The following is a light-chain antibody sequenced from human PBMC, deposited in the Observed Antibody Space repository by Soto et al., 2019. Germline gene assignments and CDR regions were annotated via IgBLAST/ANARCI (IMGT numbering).Light chain of an antibody. CDR2: DAF. CDR3: QQYNSYSPLT. J-gene: IGKJ4*01. Sequence: DIQMTQSPSSLSASVGDRVTITCRASQSISSWLAWYQQKPGKAPKLLIFDAFSLESGVPSRFSGSRSGTEFTLTISSLQPYDYATYYCQQYNSYSPLTFGGGTQGEIK. CDR1: QSISSW. V-gene: IGKV1-5*01.